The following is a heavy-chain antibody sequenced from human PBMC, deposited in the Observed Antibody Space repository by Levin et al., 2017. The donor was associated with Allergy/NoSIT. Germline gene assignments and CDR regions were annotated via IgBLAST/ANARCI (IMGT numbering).Heavy chain of an antibody. Sequence: PSETLSLTCAVSGGSISSSNWWSWVRQPPGKGLEWIGEIYHSGSTNYNPSLKSRVTISVDKSKNQFSLKLSSVTAADTAVYYCAKGMYVVWFGESRTRVYRGQGTLVTVSS. J-gene: IGHJ4*02. CDR1: GGSISSSNW. CDR3: AKGMYVVWFGESRTRVY. V-gene: IGHV4-4*02. CDR2: IYHSGST. D-gene: IGHD3-10*01.